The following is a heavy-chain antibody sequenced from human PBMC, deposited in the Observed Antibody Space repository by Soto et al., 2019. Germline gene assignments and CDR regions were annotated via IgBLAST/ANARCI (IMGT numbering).Heavy chain of an antibody. Sequence: ASVKVSCKASGYTFTSYGISCVRQAPGQVLEWMGWISAYNGNTNYAQKLQGRVTMTTDTSTSTAYMELRSLRSDDTAVYYCARGLKTYSSSHRGYYYYGMDVWGQGTTVTVSS. CDR1: GYTFTSYG. CDR2: ISAYNGNT. CDR3: ARGLKTYSSSHRGYYYYGMDV. V-gene: IGHV1-18*01. J-gene: IGHJ6*02. D-gene: IGHD6-6*01.